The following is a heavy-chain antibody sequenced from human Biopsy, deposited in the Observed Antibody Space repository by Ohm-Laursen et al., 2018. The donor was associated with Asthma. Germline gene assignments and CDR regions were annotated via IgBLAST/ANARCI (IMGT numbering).Heavy chain of an antibody. J-gene: IGHJ3*02. CDR3: ARTHERWTSIQDDALDI. CDR2: IYSGGTS. CDR1: GGYLTGHY. D-gene: IGHD4-23*01. Sequence: LSLTCTVYGGYLTGHYWNWIRQPPGKGLEWVSVIYSGGTSHTADSVKGRFTLSRDNSRNTLYLQMNSLRVEDTAIYYCARTHERWTSIQDDALDIWGQGTMVIVSS. V-gene: IGHV3-66*02.